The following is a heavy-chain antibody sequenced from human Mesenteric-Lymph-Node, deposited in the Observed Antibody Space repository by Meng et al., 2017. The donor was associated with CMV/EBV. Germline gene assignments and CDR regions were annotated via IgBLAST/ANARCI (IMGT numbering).Heavy chain of an antibody. V-gene: IGHV3-23*01. J-gene: IGHJ5*02. CDR2: VTGSSSST. Sequence: GESLKISCVASGFTFSNYAMSWVRQAPGKGLDWVSTVTGSSSSTYYADSVKGRFTLSRDNAKNSLYLQMNSLRAEDTAVYYCATSNGDYLNWFDPWGQGTLVTVSS. D-gene: IGHD4-17*01. CDR3: ATSNGDYLNWFDP. CDR1: GFTFSNYA.